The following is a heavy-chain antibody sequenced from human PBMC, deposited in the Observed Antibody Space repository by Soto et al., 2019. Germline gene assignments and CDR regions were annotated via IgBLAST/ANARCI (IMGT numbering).Heavy chain of an antibody. CDR2: IKQDGSEK. CDR3: AREAVEYSSGWYLY. Sequence: EVQLVESGGGLVQPGGSLRLSCAASGFTFSSYWMSWVRQAPGKGLEWVANIKQDGSEKYYVDSVKGRFTISRDNAKNSLYLQMNSLRAEDTAVYYCAREAVEYSSGWYLYWGQGTLVTVSS. CDR1: GFTFSSYW. D-gene: IGHD6-19*01. J-gene: IGHJ4*02. V-gene: IGHV3-7*01.